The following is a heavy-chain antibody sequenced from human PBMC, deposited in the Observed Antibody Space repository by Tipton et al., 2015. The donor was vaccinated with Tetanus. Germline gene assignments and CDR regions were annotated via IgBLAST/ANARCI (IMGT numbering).Heavy chain of an antibody. CDR1: GFIFSTYG. D-gene: IGHD5-24*01. J-gene: IGHJ4*02. CDR2: ISYDGTNK. Sequence: SLRLSCAASGFIFSTYGMHWVRQAPGKGLEWAAVISYDGTNKYHTDSVKGRFTISRDNSKNTLYLQMNSLRPEDTAVYYCARDRGMATILGSEFDYWGQGTLVTVSS. CDR3: ARDRGMATILGSEFDY. V-gene: IGHV3-30*03.